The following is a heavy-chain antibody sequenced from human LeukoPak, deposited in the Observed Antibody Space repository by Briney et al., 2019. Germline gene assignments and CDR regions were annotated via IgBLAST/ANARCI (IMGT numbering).Heavy chain of an antibody. V-gene: IGHV3-48*03. CDR3: ARGRDGYNLVDAFDI. CDR2: ISSSGSTI. Sequence: HPGGSLRLSCAASGFTFSSYEMNWVRQAPGKGLEWVSYISSSGSTIYYADSVKGRFTISRDNAKNSLYLQMNSLRAEDTAVYYCARGRDGYNLVDAFDIWGQGIMVTVSS. CDR1: GFTFSSYE. D-gene: IGHD5-24*01. J-gene: IGHJ3*02.